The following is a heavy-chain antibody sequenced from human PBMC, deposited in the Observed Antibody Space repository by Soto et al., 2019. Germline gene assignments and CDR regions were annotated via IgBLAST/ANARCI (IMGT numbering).Heavy chain of an antibody. V-gene: IGHV1-24*01. J-gene: IGHJ4*02. D-gene: IGHD4-17*01. CDR3: ATAYGDYWYFDY. CDR1: GYTLTELS. CDR2: FDPEDGET. Sequence: ASVKVSCKVSGYTLTELSMHWVRQAPGKGLEWMGGFDPEDGETIYAQKFQGRVTMTEDTSTDTAYMELSSLRSEDTALYYCATAYGDYWYFDYWGQGTLVTVSS.